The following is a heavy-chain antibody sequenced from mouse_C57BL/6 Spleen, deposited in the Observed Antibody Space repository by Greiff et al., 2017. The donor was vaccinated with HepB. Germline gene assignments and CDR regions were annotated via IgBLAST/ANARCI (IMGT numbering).Heavy chain of an antibody. Sequence: DVMLVESGGGLVKPGGSLKLSCAASGFTFSDYGMHWVRQAPEKGLEWVAYISSGSSTIYYADTVKGRFTISRDNAKNTLFLQMTSLRSEDTAMYYCARLVAKGYYFDYWGQGTTLTVSS. D-gene: IGHD1-1*01. CDR3: ARLVAKGYYFDY. V-gene: IGHV5-17*01. J-gene: IGHJ2*01. CDR1: GFTFSDYG. CDR2: ISSGSSTI.